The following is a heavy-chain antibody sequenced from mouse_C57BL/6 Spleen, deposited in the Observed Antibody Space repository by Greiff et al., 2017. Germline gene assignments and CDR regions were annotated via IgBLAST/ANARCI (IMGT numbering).Heavy chain of an antibody. V-gene: IGHV10-1*01. CDR3: VYDVYSAWFAY. J-gene: IGHJ3*01. CDR1: GFSFNTYA. D-gene: IGHD2-3*01. CDR2: IRRKSNNYAT. Sequence: EVKLMESGGGLVQPKGSLKLSCAASGFSFNTYAMNWVSQAPGQGLEWVARIRRKSNNYATYHADSVKDRFTIHRDDSESMLYQQVNNLMTADPAMYYGVYDVYSAWFAYGGQGTLVTVSA.